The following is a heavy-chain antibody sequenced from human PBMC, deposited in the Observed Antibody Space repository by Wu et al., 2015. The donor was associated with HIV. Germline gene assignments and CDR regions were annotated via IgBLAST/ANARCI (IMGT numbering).Heavy chain of an antibody. J-gene: IGHJ5*02. V-gene: IGHV1-46*03. CDR3: ARAPDWANWFDP. CDR1: GGTFSSYA. D-gene: IGHD3-9*01. Sequence: QVQLVQSGAEVKKPGSSVKVSCKASGGTFSSYAISWVRQAPGQGLEWMGIINPSGGSTSYAQKFQGRVTMTRDTSTSTVYMELSSLRSEDTAVYYCARAPDWANWFDPWGQGTLVTVSS. CDR2: INPSGGST.